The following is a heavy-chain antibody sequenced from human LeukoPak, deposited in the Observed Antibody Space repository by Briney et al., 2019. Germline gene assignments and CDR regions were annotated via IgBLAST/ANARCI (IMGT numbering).Heavy chain of an antibody. V-gene: IGHV3-74*01. J-gene: IGHJ4*02. CDR3: ARQKGGQSFFDS. Sequence: GGSLRLSCAASGFTFSSYWMRWVRQDPGKGLLWVSRINGEGTTTAYADSVKGRFTISRDNAKNTLYLQMNSLRADDTAVYYCARQKGGQSFFDSWGQGTLVTVSS. CDR1: GFTFSSYW. D-gene: IGHD1-26*01. CDR2: INGEGTTT.